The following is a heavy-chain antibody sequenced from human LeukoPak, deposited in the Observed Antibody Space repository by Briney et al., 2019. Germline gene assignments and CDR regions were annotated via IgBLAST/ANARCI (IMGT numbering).Heavy chain of an antibody. CDR2: IWYDGTNK. J-gene: IGHJ4*02. V-gene: IGHV3-33*01. Sequence: PGGSLRLSCAASGFTFSSFGMHWVRQAPGKGLEWVAVIWYDGTNKYYADSVRGRFTISRDNSKNTLYLQMNSLRAEDTAVYYCARDGSGYEIDYWGQGTLVTVSS. CDR3: ARDGSGYEIDY. D-gene: IGHD5-12*01. CDR1: GFTFSSFG.